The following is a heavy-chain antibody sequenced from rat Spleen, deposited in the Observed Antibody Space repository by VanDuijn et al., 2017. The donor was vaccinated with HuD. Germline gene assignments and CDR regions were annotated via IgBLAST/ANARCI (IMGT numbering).Heavy chain of an antibody. Sequence: VQLKESGPGLVQPSQTLSLTCTVSGFSFTSYDVHWVRQPPGKGLEWVGRMKYNGDTSYNSDLKSRLSISSETSKNQVYLKMNSLQTDDTGTYYCTREYLYKKGFDYWGQGVMVTVSS. CDR2: MKYNGDT. D-gene: IGHD1-4*01. CDR3: TREYLYKKGFDY. V-gene: IGHV2-63*01. J-gene: IGHJ2*01. CDR1: GFSFTSYD.